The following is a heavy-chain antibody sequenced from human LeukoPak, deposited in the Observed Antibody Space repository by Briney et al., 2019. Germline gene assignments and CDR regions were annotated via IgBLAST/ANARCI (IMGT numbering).Heavy chain of an antibody. CDR3: ARLGNDFWSGYYPPDKKSYYYMDV. CDR2: IYPGDSDT. D-gene: IGHD3-3*01. CDR1: GYNFTSYW. Sequence: GESLQISCKGSGYNFTSYWIGWARQMPGKGLEWMGIIYPGDSDTRYSASFQGQVTISADKSISTAYLQWSSLKASDTAMYYCARLGNDFWSGYYPPDKKSYYYMDVWGKGTTVTVSS. V-gene: IGHV5-51*01. J-gene: IGHJ6*03.